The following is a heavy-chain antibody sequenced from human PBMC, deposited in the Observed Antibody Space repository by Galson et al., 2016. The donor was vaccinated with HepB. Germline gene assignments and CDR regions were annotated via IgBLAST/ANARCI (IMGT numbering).Heavy chain of an antibody. D-gene: IGHD3-10*01. Sequence: SLRLSCAASGFTFNKYPMFWVRQAPGKGLEWVAVISYDGNNKYYADSVKGRFTISRDSSQNTLYLQMNSLTVEDTAVYYCARDSAGSFDLWGRGTLVTVSS. CDR3: ARDSAGSFDL. J-gene: IGHJ2*01. V-gene: IGHV3-30*03. CDR2: ISYDGNNK. CDR1: GFTFNKYP.